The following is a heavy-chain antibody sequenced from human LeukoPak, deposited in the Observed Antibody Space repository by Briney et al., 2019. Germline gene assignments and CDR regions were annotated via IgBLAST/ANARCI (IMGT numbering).Heavy chain of an antibody. V-gene: IGHV4-34*01. J-gene: IGHJ4*02. CDR1: GGSFSGYY. CDR3: ARGLGRDGYNYFDY. D-gene: IGHD5-12*01. CDR2: INHSGST. Sequence: SETLSLTCAVYGGSFSGYYWSWIRQPPGKGLEWIGEINHSGSTNYNPSLKSRVTTSVDTSKKQFSLKLSSVTAADTAVYYCARGLGRDGYNYFDYWGQGTLVTVSS.